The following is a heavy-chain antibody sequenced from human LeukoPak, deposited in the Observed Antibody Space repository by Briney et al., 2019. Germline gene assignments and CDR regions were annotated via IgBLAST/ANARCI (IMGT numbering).Heavy chain of an antibody. CDR2: IYYSGST. D-gene: IGHD3-3*01. CDR1: GGSISSYY. J-gene: IGHJ4*02. Sequence: SETLSLTCTVSGGSISSYYWSWIRQPPGKGLEWIGYIYYSGSTNYNPSLKSRVTISVDTSKNQFSLKLSSVTAAGTAVYYCARGGYDFWSGYRYYFDYWGQGTLVTVSS. CDR3: ARGGYDFWSGYRYYFDY. V-gene: IGHV4-59*08.